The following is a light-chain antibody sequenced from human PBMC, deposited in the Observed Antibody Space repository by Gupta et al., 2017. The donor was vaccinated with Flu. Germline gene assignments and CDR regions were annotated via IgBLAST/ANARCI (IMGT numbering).Light chain of an antibody. Sequence: AIRMTQSPSSFSASTGDRVTITCRASQGISSYLAWYQQKPGKAPKLLIYAASTLQSGVPSRFRGRGSGTDFTLTIRCLQSEDFATYYFQQYDSYPFTFGHGTKVDIK. V-gene: IGKV1-8*01. CDR2: AAS. J-gene: IGKJ3*01. CDR3: QQYDSYPFT. CDR1: QGISSY.